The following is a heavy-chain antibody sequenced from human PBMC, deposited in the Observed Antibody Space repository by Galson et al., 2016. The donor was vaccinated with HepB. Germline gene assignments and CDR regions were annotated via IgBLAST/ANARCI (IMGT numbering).Heavy chain of an antibody. Sequence: SETLSLTCAVSGASINSYSWTWIRQPPGKGLEWIGNIYDSGSTYYNPSLQSRVAISVDTSKNQFSLNVRFVTAADTAVYYCARDKIKVAGTLDTWGQGTLVIVSS. J-gene: IGHJ5*02. V-gene: IGHV4-59*06. CDR1: GASINSYS. D-gene: IGHD6-19*01. CDR2: IYDSGST. CDR3: ARDKIKVAGTLDT.